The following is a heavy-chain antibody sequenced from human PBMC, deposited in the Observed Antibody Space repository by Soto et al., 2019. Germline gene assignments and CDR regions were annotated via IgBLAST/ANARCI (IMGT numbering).Heavy chain of an antibody. CDR1: GYGFTTYG. V-gene: IGHV1-18*01. CDR3: AAADYDFWSGYLPAV. D-gene: IGHD3-3*01. Sequence: XSVKVSCQASGYGFTTYGISWLRQAPGQGLEWMGWISAYNGNTNYAQKLQGRVTMTTDTSTSTAYMELRSLRSDDTAVYYCAAADYDFWSGYLPAVWGQGTTFTVSS. CDR2: ISAYNGNT. J-gene: IGHJ6*02.